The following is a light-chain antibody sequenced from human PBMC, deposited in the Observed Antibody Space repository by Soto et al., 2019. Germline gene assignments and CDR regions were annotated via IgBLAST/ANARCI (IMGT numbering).Light chain of an antibody. CDR1: SGSIVSKY. Sequence: NFMLTQPHSVSESPGKTVTISCTRSSGSIVSKYVQWYQQRPGSSPTTVIYEDNQRPSGVPDRFSGSIDSSSNSASLTISGLKTEDEADYYCQSYDSSMWVFGGGTKLTVL. J-gene: IGLJ3*02. CDR2: EDN. CDR3: QSYDSSMWV. V-gene: IGLV6-57*01.